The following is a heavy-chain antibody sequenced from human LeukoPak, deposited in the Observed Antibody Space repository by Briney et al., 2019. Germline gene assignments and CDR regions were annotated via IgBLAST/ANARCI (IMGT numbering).Heavy chain of an antibody. CDR2: VSFDSYNE. CDR3: VKGKWEDNHYYFGLDV. V-gene: IGHV3-30*03. Sequence: GRSLRLSCAASGFTFSKYGMHWVRQAPGKGLEWVAVVSFDSYNEFYGDSVKGRFTISRDNSKNMVDLQMDSLRPEDTAVYFCVKGKWEDNHYYFGLDVWGQGTTVTVAS. J-gene: IGHJ6*02. D-gene: IGHD1-26*01. CDR1: GFTFSKYG.